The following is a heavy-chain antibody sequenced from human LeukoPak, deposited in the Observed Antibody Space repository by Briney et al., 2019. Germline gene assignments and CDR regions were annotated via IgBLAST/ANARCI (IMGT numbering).Heavy chain of an antibody. Sequence: ASVKVSCKATGFTFTNYDINWVRQATGQGLEWMGWMNPINGNTGYAQKFQGRVTMTRDTSISTAYMELRSLTSEDTAVYYCVRDGEGVAKIVNYWFAPWGQEPWSPSPQ. CDR2: MNPINGNT. CDR3: VRDGEGVAKIVNYWFAP. D-gene: IGHD3-10*01. J-gene: IGHJ5*02. CDR1: GFTFTNYD. V-gene: IGHV1-8*01.